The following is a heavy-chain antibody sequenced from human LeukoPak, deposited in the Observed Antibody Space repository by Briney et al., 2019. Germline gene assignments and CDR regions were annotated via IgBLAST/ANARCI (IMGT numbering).Heavy chain of an antibody. V-gene: IGHV1-69*13. CDR3: ARLFVYGSGAEAFDY. D-gene: IGHD3-10*01. J-gene: IGHJ4*02. Sequence: GASVKVSCKASRGTFSSYAISWVRQAPGQGLEWMGGIIPIFGTANYAQKFQGRVTITADESTSTAYMELSSLRAEDTAVYYCARLFVYGSGAEAFDYWGQGALVTVSS. CDR1: RGTFSSYA. CDR2: IIPIFGTA.